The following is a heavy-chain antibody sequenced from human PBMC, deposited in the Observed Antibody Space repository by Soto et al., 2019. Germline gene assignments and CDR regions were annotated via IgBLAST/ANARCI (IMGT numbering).Heavy chain of an antibody. CDR2: ISSSSSYI. Sequence: GGSLRLSCAASGFTFSSYGMNWVRQAPGKGLEWVSSISSSSSYIYYADSVKGRFTISRDNAKNSLYLQMNSLRAEDTAVYYCARDNSGDPTFYDAFDIWGQGTMVTVSS. V-gene: IGHV3-21*01. CDR1: GFTFSSYG. J-gene: IGHJ3*02. CDR3: ARDNSGDPTFYDAFDI. D-gene: IGHD7-27*01.